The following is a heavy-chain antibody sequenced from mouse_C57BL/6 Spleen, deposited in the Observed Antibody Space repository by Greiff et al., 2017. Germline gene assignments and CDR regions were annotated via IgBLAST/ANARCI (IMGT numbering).Heavy chain of an antibody. CDR2: INYDGSST. J-gene: IGHJ2*01. Sequence: EVKLVESEGGLVQPGSSMKLSCTASGFTFSDYYMAWVRQVPEKGLEWVANINYDGSSTYYLNSLKSRFIISRDNAKNILYLQMSSLKSEDTATYYCARDTGSSPFDYWGQGTTRTVSS. D-gene: IGHD1-1*01. CDR3: ARDTGSSPFDY. CDR1: GFTFSDYY. V-gene: IGHV5-16*01.